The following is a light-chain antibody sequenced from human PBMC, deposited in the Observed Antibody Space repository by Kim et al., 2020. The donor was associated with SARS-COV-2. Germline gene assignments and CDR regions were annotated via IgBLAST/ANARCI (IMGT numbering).Light chain of an antibody. J-gene: IGLJ1*01. CDR2: EGT. CDR3: CSYAGSTTFYV. Sequence: QSITISCTGTSSDVVRYNLVSWYQHHPGKAPKLMIYEGTKRPSGASIRFSGSKSGNTASLTISGLQAEDEADYFCCSYAGSTTFYVFGTGTKVTVL. V-gene: IGLV2-23*01. CDR1: SSDVVRYNL.